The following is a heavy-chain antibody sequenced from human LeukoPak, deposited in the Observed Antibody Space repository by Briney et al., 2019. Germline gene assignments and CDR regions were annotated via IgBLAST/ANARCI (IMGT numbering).Heavy chain of an antibody. D-gene: IGHD2-8*01. J-gene: IGHJ4*02. CDR2: MNPNSGNT. CDR1: GYTFTIYD. Sequence: ASVNVSCKASGYTFTIYDINWVRQATGQGLAWMGWMNPNSGNTGYAQKFQGRVTMTRNTSISPAYMELSSLRSEDTAVYYCARGAYCTNSVCYTDYFDYWGQGTLVTVSS. V-gene: IGHV1-8*01. CDR3: ARGAYCTNSVCYTDYFDY.